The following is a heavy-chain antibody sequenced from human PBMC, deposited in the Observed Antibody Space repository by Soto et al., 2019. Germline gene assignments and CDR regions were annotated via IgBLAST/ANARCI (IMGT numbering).Heavy chain of an antibody. CDR2: ISAYNGNT. CDR3: ARSTGYDILTGYQAPDY. D-gene: IGHD3-9*01. J-gene: IGHJ4*02. CDR1: CYTLSRYG. V-gene: IGHV1-18*01. Sequence: GGPVKVSCKGSCYTLSRYGISWVRQAPGQGLEWMGWISAYNGNTNYAQKLQGRVTMTADTSTSTAYMELRSLRSDDTAVYYCARSTGYDILTGYQAPDYWGQGTLVTVSS.